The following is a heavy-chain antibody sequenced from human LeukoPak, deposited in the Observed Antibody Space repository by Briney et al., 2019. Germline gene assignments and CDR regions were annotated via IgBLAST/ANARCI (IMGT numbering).Heavy chain of an antibody. J-gene: IGHJ4*02. D-gene: IGHD3-10*01. CDR3: ARVPAMVRGVILYYFDY. CDR1: GFTFSSYE. V-gene: IGHV3-48*03. CDR2: ISSSGSTI. Sequence: GGSLRLSCAASGFTFSSYEMNWVRQAPGKGLEWVSYISSSGSTIYYADSVKGRFTISRDNAKNSLYLQMNSLRAEDTAVYYCARVPAMVRGVILYYFDYWGQGTLVTVSS.